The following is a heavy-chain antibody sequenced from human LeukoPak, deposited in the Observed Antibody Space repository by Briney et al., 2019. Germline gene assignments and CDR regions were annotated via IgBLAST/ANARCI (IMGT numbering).Heavy chain of an antibody. CDR3: AEGRIGYEPFDY. D-gene: IGHD5-12*01. V-gene: IGHV1-2*02. Sequence: ASVKVSCKASGYTFTGYYIHWVRQAPGQGLEWMGWINPNSGGTNYAQKFQGRVTMTRDTSISTAYMELSRLRSDDTAVYYCAEGRIGYEPFDYWGQGTLVTVSS. CDR2: INPNSGGT. CDR1: GYTFTGYY. J-gene: IGHJ4*02.